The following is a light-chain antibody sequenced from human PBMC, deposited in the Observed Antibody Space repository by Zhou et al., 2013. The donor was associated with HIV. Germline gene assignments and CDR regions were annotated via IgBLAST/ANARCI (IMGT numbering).Light chain of an antibody. CDR1: QSVSNNY. V-gene: IGKV3-20*01. CDR3: QQYAKSPWT. J-gene: IGKJ1*01. Sequence: EIVLTQSPGTLSLSPGERASLSCRASQSVSNNYLGWYQQKPGQAPRLLIYAASSRATGIPDRFSGSGSGTDFTLTISRLEPEDFAVYFCQQYAKSPWTFGQGTKVTIK. CDR2: AAS.